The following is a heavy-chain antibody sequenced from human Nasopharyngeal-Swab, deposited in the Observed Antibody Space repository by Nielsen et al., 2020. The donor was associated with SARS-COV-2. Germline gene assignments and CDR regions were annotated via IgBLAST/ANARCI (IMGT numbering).Heavy chain of an antibody. J-gene: IGHJ4*02. CDR3: VKDISGSWGFDF. CDR1: GFTFSNYA. CDR2: ISSIGVAS. V-gene: IGHV3-64D*06. D-gene: IGHD6-13*01. Sequence: GESLKISCSASGFTFSNYAMHWVRQAPGKGLEYVSAISSIGVASYYADSVKGRFTISRDNSKSTLYLQMSSLRAEDTAIYYCVKDISGSWGFDFWGQGTLVTVSS.